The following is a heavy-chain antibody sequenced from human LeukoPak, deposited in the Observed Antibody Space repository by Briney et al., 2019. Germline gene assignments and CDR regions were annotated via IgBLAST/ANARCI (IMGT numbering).Heavy chain of an antibody. CDR1: GYTFTGYY. CDR3: ARGYCSGGSCYQSYFDY. J-gene: IGHJ4*02. D-gene: IGHD2-15*01. V-gene: IGHV1-2*02. CDR2: INPNSGGT. Sequence: ASVKVSCKASGYTFTGYYIHWVRQAPGQGLEWMGWINPNSGGTNYAQKFQGRVTMTRDTSISTAYMELSRLGSDDTAVYYCARGYCSGGSCYQSYFDYWGQGTLVTVSS.